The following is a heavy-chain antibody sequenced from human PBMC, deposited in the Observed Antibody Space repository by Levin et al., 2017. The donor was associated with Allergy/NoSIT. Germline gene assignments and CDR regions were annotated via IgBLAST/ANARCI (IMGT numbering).Heavy chain of an antibody. CDR3: ARGGWGSGDAFDI. Sequence: PSQTLSLTCAVSGGSISSGGYSWSWIRQPPGKGLEWIGYIYHSGSTYYNPSLKSRVTISVDRSKNQFSLKLSSVTAADTAVYYCARGGWGSGDAFDIWGQGTMVTVSS. V-gene: IGHV4-30-2*01. D-gene: IGHD1-26*01. CDR1: GGSISSGGYS. CDR2: IYHSGST. J-gene: IGHJ3*02.